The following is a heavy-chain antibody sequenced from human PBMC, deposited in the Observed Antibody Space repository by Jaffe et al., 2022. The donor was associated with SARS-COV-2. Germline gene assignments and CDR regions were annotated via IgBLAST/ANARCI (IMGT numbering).Heavy chain of an antibody. V-gene: IGHV5-51*01. J-gene: IGHJ4*02. CDR1: GYSFTTYW. Sequence: EVQLVQSGAEVKKPGESLKISCKGSGYSFTTYWIGWVRQMPGKGLEWMGIIYPGDSDTRYSPSFQGQVTISADKSISTAYLQWSSLKASDTAMYYCARRGYCSGGSCYSYDYWGQGTLVTVSS. D-gene: IGHD2-15*01. CDR2: IYPGDSDT. CDR3: ARRGYCSGGSCYSYDY.